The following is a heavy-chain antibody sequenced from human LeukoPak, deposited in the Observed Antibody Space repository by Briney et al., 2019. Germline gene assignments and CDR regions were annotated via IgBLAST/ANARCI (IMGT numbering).Heavy chain of an antibody. CDR1: GFTFNIYE. D-gene: IGHD5-18*01. J-gene: IGHJ4*02. Sequence: GGSLRLSCAASGFTFNIYEMIWVRQAPGKGLEWVSYLSSGGTTIYYADSVKGRFTISRDNAKNSLYLQMNSLRAEDSAVNYCARNSYGDYWGQGTLVTVSS. CDR2: LSSGGTTI. CDR3: ARNSYGDY. V-gene: IGHV3-48*03.